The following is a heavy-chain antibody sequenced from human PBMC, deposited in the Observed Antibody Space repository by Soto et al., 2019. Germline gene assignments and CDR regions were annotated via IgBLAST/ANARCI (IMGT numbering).Heavy chain of an antibody. Sequence: GGSLSLSCAASGFTFSSYAMSWVRQAPGKGLEWVSAISGSGGSTYYADSVKGRFTISRDNSKNTLYLQMNSLRAEDTAVYYCVTPYSSSWHGVGGYSSGWYVDYWGQGTLVTVSS. V-gene: IGHV3-23*01. CDR3: VTPYSSSWHGVGGYSSGWYVDY. CDR2: ISGSGGST. J-gene: IGHJ4*02. D-gene: IGHD6-19*01. CDR1: GFTFSSYA.